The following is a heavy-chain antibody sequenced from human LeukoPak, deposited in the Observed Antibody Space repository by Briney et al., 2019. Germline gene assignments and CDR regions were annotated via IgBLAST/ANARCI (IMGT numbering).Heavy chain of an antibody. D-gene: IGHD3-10*01. V-gene: IGHV3-48*03. J-gene: IGHJ3*02. CDR1: GFSFSSYE. CDR3: VRDEIRSGAFDI. CDR2: ISGSGTTI. Sequence: GGSLRLSCAASGFSFSSYEMNWVRQGPGKGLEWLSYISGSGTTIYDADSVKGRFTISRDNAKNTLYLHLNSLTAEDTAIYYCVRDEIRSGAFDIWGQGTMVTFST.